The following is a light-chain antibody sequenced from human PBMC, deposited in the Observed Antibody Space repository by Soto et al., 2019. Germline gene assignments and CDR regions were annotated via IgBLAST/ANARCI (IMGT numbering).Light chain of an antibody. Sequence: DIQMSQSPSSLSASVGDRVTITCRASQNIYKSGNWYQQKPGKAPKLLIFSASSLRGGVPSRFSGSGSGTDFTLTINTLQSEDFATYYCQQSFSPLPITFGQGTRLEN. V-gene: IGKV1-39*01. CDR3: QQSFSPLPIT. CDR2: SAS. J-gene: IGKJ5*01. CDR1: QNIYKS.